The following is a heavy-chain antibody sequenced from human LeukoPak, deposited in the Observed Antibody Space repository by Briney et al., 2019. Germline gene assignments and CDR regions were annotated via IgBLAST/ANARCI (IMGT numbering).Heavy chain of an antibody. Sequence: SEPLSLTCAVYGGSFRGYYWSWIRQPPGKGLEWIGEINHSGSTNYNPSLKSRVTISVDTSKNQFSLKLSSVTAADTAVYYCARESYCSGGSCYSALDYWGQGTLVTVSS. J-gene: IGHJ4*02. CDR1: GGSFRGYY. D-gene: IGHD2-15*01. V-gene: IGHV4-34*01. CDR2: INHSGST. CDR3: ARESYCSGGSCYSALDY.